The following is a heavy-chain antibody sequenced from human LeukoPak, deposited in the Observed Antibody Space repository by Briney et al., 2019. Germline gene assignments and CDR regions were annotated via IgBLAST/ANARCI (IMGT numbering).Heavy chain of an antibody. CDR2: IYTSGDI. V-gene: IGHV4-61*02. D-gene: IGHD3-22*01. Sequence: SETLSLTCTVSGASISSDRYYWTWIRPPAGKGLEWIGRIYTSGDINYDPSLRSRVTISLDTSKNQFSLKLSSVSAADTAVYRCARAGSYYDSRVIDYWGQGTLVTVS. CDR1: GASISSDRYY. J-gene: IGHJ4*02. CDR3: ARAGSYYDSRVIDY.